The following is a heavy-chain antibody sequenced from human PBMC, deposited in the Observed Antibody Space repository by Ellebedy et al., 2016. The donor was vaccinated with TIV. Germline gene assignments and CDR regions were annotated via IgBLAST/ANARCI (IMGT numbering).Heavy chain of an antibody. J-gene: IGHJ6*02. CDR2: SYYIGTT. CDR3: AGGSYTPYGMDV. Sequence: GSLRLSCTVSGGPVRSGSHYWNWIRQPPGKGLEWIGYSYYIGTTNYNPSLKSRVTISEDTSKNQFSLRLTSVTAADTAVYYCAGGSYTPYGMDVWGRGTTVIVSS. V-gene: IGHV4-61*01. CDR1: GGPVRSGSHY. D-gene: IGHD3-10*01.